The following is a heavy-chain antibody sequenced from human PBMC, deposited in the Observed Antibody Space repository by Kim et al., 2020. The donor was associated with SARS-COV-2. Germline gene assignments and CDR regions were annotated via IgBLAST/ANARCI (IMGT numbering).Heavy chain of an antibody. CDR1: GFTVSSNY. J-gene: IGHJ6*03. V-gene: IGHV3-66*01. Sequence: GGSLRLSCAASGFTVSSNYMSWVRQAPGKGLEWVSVIYSGGSTYYADSVKGRFTISRDNSKNTLYLQMNSLRAEDTAVYYCARVPRGYDFWSGYPDHYYYYYMDVWGKGTTVTVSS. CDR3: ARVPRGYDFWSGYPDHYYYYYMDV. CDR2: IYSGGST. D-gene: IGHD3-3*01.